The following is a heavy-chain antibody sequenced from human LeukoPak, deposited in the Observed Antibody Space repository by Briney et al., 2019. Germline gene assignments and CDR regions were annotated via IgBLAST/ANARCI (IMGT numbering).Heavy chain of an antibody. D-gene: IGHD1-26*01. Sequence: ASVKVSCKASGYTFTSYGISWVRQAPGQGLEWMGWISAYNGNTNYAQKFQGRVTMTEDTSTDTAYMELSSLRSEDTAVYYCATHSGSYYVVEDTFDIWGQGTMVTVSS. V-gene: IGHV1-18*01. CDR1: GYTFTSYG. CDR2: ISAYNGNT. J-gene: IGHJ3*02. CDR3: ATHSGSYYVVEDTFDI.